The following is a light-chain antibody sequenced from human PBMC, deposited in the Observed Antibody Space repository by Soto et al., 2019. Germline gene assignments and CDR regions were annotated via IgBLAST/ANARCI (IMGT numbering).Light chain of an antibody. J-gene: IGKJ4*01. CDR1: QSVSSY. CDR3: QQRSILT. CDR2: DAS. V-gene: IGKV3-11*01. Sequence: EIVLTQSPATLSLSPGERATLSCRASQSVSSYLAWYQQKPGQAPRLLIYDASNRATGIPARFSGSGSGTDFTLTISSLEPEDFAVYYCQQRSILTVGGGTKVEIK.